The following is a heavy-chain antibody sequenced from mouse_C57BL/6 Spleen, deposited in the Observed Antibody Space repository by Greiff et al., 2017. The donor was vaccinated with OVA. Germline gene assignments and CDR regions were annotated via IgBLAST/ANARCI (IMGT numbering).Heavy chain of an antibody. CDR2: IYPGSGNT. Sequence: QVQLKESGAELVRPGASVKLSCKASGYTFTDYYINWVKQRPGQGLEWIARIYPGSGNTYYNEKFKGKATLTAEKSSSTAYMQLSSLTSEDSAVYFCAREEGYDGYYGFAYWGQGTLVTVSA. V-gene: IGHV1-76*01. CDR1: GYTFTDYY. J-gene: IGHJ3*01. CDR3: AREEGYDGYYGFAY. D-gene: IGHD2-3*01.